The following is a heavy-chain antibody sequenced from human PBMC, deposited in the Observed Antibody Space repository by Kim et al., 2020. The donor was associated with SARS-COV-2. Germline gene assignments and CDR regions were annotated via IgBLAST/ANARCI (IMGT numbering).Heavy chain of an antibody. V-gene: IGHV3-23*01. D-gene: IGHD2-2*01. J-gene: IGHJ4*02. Sequence: DSGKGRCTISRDNAKNTLELQMNSLRAEDTAVYYCAKCCSTSWYLSHFDYWGQGTLVTVSS. CDR3: AKCCSTSWYLSHFDY.